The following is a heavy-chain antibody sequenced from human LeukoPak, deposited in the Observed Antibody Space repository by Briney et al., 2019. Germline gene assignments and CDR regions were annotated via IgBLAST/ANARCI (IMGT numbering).Heavy chain of an antibody. D-gene: IGHD5-24*01. CDR3: AKDHGGRWLQLSG. Sequence: PGGSLRLSCAASGFTFSSYAMSWVRQAPGKGLEWVSAISGSGGSTYYADSVKGRFTIFRDNSKNTLYLQMNSLRAEDTAVYYCAKDHGGRWLQLSGWGQGTLVTVSS. CDR1: GFTFSSYA. V-gene: IGHV3-23*01. CDR2: ISGSGGST. J-gene: IGHJ4*02.